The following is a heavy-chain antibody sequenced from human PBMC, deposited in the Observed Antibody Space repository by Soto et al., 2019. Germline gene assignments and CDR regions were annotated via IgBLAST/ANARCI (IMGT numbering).Heavy chain of an antibody. CDR1: GGSISSYY. D-gene: IGHD3-10*01. J-gene: IGHJ6*04. CDR3: ARAGATMVRGYYYYYGMDV. V-gene: IGHV4-59*01. CDR2: IYYSGST. Sequence: PSGTLSLTCTVSGGSISSYYWSWIRQPPGKGLEWIGYIYYSGSTNYNPSLKSRVTISVDTSKNQFSLKLSSVTAADTAVYYCARAGATMVRGYYYYYGMDVWGKGTTVTVSS.